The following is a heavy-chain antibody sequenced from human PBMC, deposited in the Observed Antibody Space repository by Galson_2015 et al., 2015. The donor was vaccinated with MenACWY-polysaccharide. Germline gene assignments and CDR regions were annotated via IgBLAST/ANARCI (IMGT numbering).Heavy chain of an antibody. J-gene: IGHJ6*04. V-gene: IGHV3-11*01. CDR2: ISTSGTNI. CDR3: AKLDLKWDLLRDCSFYNAV. CDR1: GFTFSDYY. Sequence: SLRLSCAASGFTFSDYYMNWIRQAPGKGLEWVSYISTSGTNIYHADSVKGRFTISRVNAKNSLYLQMNSLRAEDTAVCYCAKLDLKWDLLRDCSFYNAVWGKGTMVTVSS. D-gene: IGHD1-26*01.